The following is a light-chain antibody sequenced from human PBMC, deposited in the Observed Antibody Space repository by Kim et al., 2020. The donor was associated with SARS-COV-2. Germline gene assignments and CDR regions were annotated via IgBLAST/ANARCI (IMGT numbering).Light chain of an antibody. CDR3: QRYNDPRGWT. CDR1: QGISNY. V-gene: IGKV1-27*01. Sequence: SVGDRVTITCRTAQGISNYLAWYQQKPGKVPTLLIFGASNLQSGVPSRFSGSGSGTDFTLTISSLQPEDVATYYCQRYNDPRGWTFGQGTKVDIK. CDR2: GAS. J-gene: IGKJ1*01.